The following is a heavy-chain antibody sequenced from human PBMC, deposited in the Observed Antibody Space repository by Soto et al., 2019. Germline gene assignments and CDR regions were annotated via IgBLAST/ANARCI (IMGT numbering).Heavy chain of an antibody. Sequence: ASVKVSCKASGGTFSSYAISWVRQAPGQGLEWMGGIIPIFGTANYAQKFQGRVTITADESTSTAYMELSSLRSEDTAVYYCATKGNIVVVPAARPPSVYYYGMDVWGQGTTVTVSS. V-gene: IGHV1-69*13. CDR3: ATKGNIVVVPAARPPSVYYYGMDV. CDR2: IIPIFGTA. J-gene: IGHJ6*02. D-gene: IGHD2-2*01. CDR1: GGTFSSYA.